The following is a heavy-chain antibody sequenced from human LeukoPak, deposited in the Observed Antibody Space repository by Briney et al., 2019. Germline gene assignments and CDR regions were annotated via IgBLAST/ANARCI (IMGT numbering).Heavy chain of an antibody. CDR2: ITSSSTYI. J-gene: IGHJ4*02. D-gene: IGHD4-17*01. V-gene: IGHV3-21*01. CDR1: AFTFSNYN. CDR3: AKDMLVTTLDY. Sequence: GGSLRLSCAASAFTFSNYNMNWVRQAPGKGLEWVSSITSSSTYIYYADLVKGRFTISRDNAKNSLYLQMNSLRAEDTAVYYCAKDMLVTTLDYWGQGTLVTVSS.